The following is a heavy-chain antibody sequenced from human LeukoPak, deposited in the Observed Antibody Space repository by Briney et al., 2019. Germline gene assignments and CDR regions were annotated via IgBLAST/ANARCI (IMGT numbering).Heavy chain of an antibody. Sequence: GASVKVSCKASGGTFSSYAISWVRQAPGQGLEWMGGIIPIFGTANYAQKFQGRVTITADESTSTAYMELSSLRSEDTAVYYCARVVGEGSSGWFAEFDYWGQGTLVTVSS. D-gene: IGHD6-19*01. CDR1: GGTFSSYA. CDR2: IIPIFGTA. CDR3: ARVVGEGSSGWFAEFDY. J-gene: IGHJ4*02. V-gene: IGHV1-69*13.